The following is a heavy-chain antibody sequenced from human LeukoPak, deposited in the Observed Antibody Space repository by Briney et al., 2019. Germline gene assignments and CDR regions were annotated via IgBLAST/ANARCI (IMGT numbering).Heavy chain of an antibody. CDR3: ARDLSAKDDY. CDR2: ISSSGSTI. V-gene: IGHV3-48*03. CDR1: GFTFSSYE. Sequence: PGGSLRLSCAASGFTFSSYEMNWVRQAPGKGLEWVSYISSSGSTIYYADSVKGRFTISRDNTKNSLYLQMNSLRADDTAVYYCARDLSAKDDYWGQGTLVTVSS. J-gene: IGHJ4*02.